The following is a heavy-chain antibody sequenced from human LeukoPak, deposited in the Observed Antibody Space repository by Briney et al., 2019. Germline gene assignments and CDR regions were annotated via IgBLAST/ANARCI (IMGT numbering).Heavy chain of an antibody. D-gene: IGHD6-13*01. CDR3: TKAIAAPYYYYMDV. V-gene: IGHV3-15*01. CDR2: IKSKTDGGTT. Sequence: PGGSLRLSCAASGSTFSNAWMSWVRQAPGKGLEWVGRIKSKTDGGTTDYAAPVKGRFTISRDDSKNTLYLQMNSLKTEDTAVYYCTKAIAAPYYYYMDVWGKGTTVTVSS. J-gene: IGHJ6*03. CDR1: GSTFSNAW.